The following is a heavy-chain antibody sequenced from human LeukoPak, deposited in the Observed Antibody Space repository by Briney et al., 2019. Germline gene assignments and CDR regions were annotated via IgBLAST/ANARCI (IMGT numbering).Heavy chain of an antibody. D-gene: IGHD4/OR15-4a*01. CDR3: VRIPNSANFPNWLDP. CDR1: GFIFSSST. V-gene: IGHV3-21*03. CDR2: ISSTRDYI. Sequence: TGESLRLSCAASGFIFSSSTMNWVRRAPGKGLEWVSSISSTRDYIYYADSGRGRFTSSSYNDTNELYLQMNSLRAADPSDYYFVRIPNSANFPNWLDPWGQGTLVTVSS. J-gene: IGHJ5*02.